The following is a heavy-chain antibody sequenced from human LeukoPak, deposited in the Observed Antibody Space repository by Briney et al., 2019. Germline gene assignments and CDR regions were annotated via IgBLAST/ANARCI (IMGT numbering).Heavy chain of an antibody. CDR1: GFSFSSYG. Sequence: GGSLRLSCAASGFSFSSYGMTWVRQAPGKGLEWVSSISGGGGSTNSADSVKGRFTISRDNSKNTLYLQMNSLRAEDTAVYYCARDQVVEYYYYGMDVWGQGTTVTVSS. CDR3: ARDQVVEYYYYGMDV. D-gene: IGHD2-15*01. J-gene: IGHJ6*02. V-gene: IGHV3-23*01. CDR2: ISGGGGST.